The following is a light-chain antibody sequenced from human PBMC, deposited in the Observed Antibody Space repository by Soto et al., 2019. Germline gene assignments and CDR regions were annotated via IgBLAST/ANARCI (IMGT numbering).Light chain of an antibody. CDR3: CSYTTFNRGIV. V-gene: IGLV2-11*01. CDR1: SNDVGGYHY. CDR2: DVN. Sequence: QSALTQPRSVSGSPGQSVTISCTGTSNDVGGYHYVSWYQHHPGKAPKLVIFDVNRRPSGVPHRFSGSKSDNTASLTISGLQAEDEADYYCCSYTTFNRGIVFGTGTKVTVL. J-gene: IGLJ1*01.